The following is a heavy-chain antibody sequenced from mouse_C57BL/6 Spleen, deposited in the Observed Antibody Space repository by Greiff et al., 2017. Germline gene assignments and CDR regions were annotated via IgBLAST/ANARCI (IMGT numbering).Heavy chain of an antibody. J-gene: IGHJ4*01. Sequence: EVQLQQSGPVLVKPGASVKMSCKASGYTFTDYYMNWVKQSHGKSLEWIGVINPYNGGTSYNQKFKDKATLTVDTSSSTAYMQLGSLTSEDSAVXYCAVIYYDYDGAMDYWGQGTSVTVSA. D-gene: IGHD2-4*01. V-gene: IGHV1-19*01. CDR2: INPYNGGT. CDR3: AVIYYDYDGAMDY. CDR1: GYTFTDYY.